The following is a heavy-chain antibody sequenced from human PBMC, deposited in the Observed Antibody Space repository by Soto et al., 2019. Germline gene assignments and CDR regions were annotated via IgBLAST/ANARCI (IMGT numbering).Heavy chain of an antibody. V-gene: IGHV2-5*02. CDR3: AHSVVAGLGYYFDY. D-gene: IGHD6-19*01. CDR2: IYWDDDK. J-gene: IGHJ4*02. Sequence: QITLKESGPTLVKPTQTLTLTCTFSGFSLSTTRVAVGWIRQPPGKALEWLALIYWDDDKRYSPFLKIWLTITKDTSKNQVVLTMTNMDPVDTATYYCAHSVVAGLGYYFDYWGQGTLVTVSS. CDR1: GFSLSTTRVA.